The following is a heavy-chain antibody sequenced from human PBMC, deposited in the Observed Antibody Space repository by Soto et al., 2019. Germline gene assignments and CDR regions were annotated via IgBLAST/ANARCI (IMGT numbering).Heavy chain of an antibody. CDR1: SGSFSGYY. Sequence: QVQLQQWGAGLLKPSETLCLRCVVNSGSFSGYYWTWIRQTPGKGLEWIGEISHSGSTNYNPSLMSRVTMSAVTSKKQFSLRLSSVTAADTALYFCARGYESSRRYLPLLDYWGQGTLVTVSS. J-gene: IGHJ4*02. V-gene: IGHV4-34*01. CDR3: ARGYESSRRYLPLLDY. D-gene: IGHD3-22*01. CDR2: ISHSGST.